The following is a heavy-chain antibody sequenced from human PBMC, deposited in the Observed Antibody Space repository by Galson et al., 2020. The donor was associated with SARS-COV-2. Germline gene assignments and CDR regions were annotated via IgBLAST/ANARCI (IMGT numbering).Heavy chain of an antibody. D-gene: IGHD3-10*01. V-gene: IGHV1-18*01. CDR3: ARSGDDYGSGSFSY. Sequence: ASVKVSCKTSGYRFTSYGISWVRQAPGQGLAWMGWISAYNGNTNYAQKFQGRVTLTTETSTSTAYMDLRSLRSDDTAVYYYARSGDDYGSGSFSYWGQGTLVTVSS. CDR2: ISAYNGNT. CDR1: GYRFTSYG. J-gene: IGHJ4*02.